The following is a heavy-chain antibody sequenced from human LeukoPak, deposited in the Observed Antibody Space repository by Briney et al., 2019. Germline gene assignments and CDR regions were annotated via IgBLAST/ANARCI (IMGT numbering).Heavy chain of an antibody. Sequence: PGGSLRLSCAASGFTFSSYWMSWVRQAPGKGLEWVSNIKQDGSEKYYVDSVKGRFTISRDNAKNSLYLQMNSLRAEDTAVYYCARDHRGILTGSIDYWGQGTLVTVSS. D-gene: IGHD3-9*01. V-gene: IGHV3-7*01. CDR1: GFTFSSYW. J-gene: IGHJ4*02. CDR3: ARDHRGILTGSIDY. CDR2: IKQDGSEK.